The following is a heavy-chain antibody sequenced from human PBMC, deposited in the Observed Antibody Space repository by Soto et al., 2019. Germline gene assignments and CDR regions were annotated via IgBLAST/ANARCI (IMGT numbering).Heavy chain of an antibody. CDR1: GGSIRSSTYY. J-gene: IGHJ3*02. Sequence: QLQLQESGPGLVKPSETLSLTCTVSGGSIRSSTYYWGWIRQPPGKGLEWIGSIYYSGSAYYNPSLKSRVTISIDTSKNQFALKLSSVTAADTTVYYCARPYSSHSWILIWGQGTMVTVSS. CDR3: ARPYSSHSWILI. V-gene: IGHV4-39*01. CDR2: IYYSGSA. D-gene: IGHD6-13*01.